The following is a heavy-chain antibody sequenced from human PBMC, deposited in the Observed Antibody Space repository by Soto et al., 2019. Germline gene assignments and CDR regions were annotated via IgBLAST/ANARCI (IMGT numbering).Heavy chain of an antibody. CDR3: SREALGIPYF. V-gene: IGHV1-2*02. D-gene: IGHD1-26*01. CDR1: GYTFTGHY. J-gene: IGHJ4*02. Sequence: GASVKVSCKATGYTFTGHYIHWVRQAPGQGLEWMGWIIPNTDGTKYLQKFQGRVSMTCDTSTGTAYMELSGLTSDDTAVYFCSREALGIPYFWGQGTPVTVSS. CDR2: IIPNTDGT.